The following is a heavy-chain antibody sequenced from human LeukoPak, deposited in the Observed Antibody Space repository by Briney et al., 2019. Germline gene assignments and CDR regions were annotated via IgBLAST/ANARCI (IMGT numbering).Heavy chain of an antibody. CDR1: GFTFSSYG. CDR2: ISYDGSNK. Sequence: GGSLRLSCAASGFTFSSYGMHWVRQAPGKGLEWVAVISYDGSNKYYADSVKGRFTISRDNSKNTLYLQMNSLRAEDTAVYYCAKDGSQHYGDWGPPPPTYYFDYWGQGTLVTVSS. J-gene: IGHJ4*02. D-gene: IGHD4-17*01. V-gene: IGHV3-30*18. CDR3: AKDGSQHYGDWGPPPPTYYFDY.